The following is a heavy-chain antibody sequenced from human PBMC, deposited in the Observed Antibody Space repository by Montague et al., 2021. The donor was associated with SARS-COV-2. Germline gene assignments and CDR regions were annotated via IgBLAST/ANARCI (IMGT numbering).Heavy chain of an antibody. D-gene: IGHD6-6*01. Sequence: SLRLSCAASGFSFSSFAMTWVRQAAGKGLEWVSTVSGSGSNKYYRDSXXGRFIISRDNSKNTLFLQMNSLRAEDTAVYFCAKEGSISSEYYGMDVWGQGTTVSVSS. CDR3: AKEGSISSEYYGMDV. CDR1: GFSFSSFA. J-gene: IGHJ6*02. V-gene: IGHV3-23*01. CDR2: VSGSGSNK.